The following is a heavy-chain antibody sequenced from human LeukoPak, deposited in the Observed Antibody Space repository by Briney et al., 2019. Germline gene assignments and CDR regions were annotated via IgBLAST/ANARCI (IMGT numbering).Heavy chain of an antibody. V-gene: IGHV4-34*01. CDR3: ARGSYDFWSGYYFDAFAI. CDR1: GGSFSGYY. D-gene: IGHD3-3*01. J-gene: IGHJ3*02. Sequence: SETLSLTCAVYGGSFSGYYWSWIRRPPGKGLEWIGEINHSGSTNYNPSLKSRVTISVDTSKNQFSLKLSSVTAADTAVYYCARGSYDFWSGYYFDAFAIWGQGTMVTVSS. CDR2: INHSGST.